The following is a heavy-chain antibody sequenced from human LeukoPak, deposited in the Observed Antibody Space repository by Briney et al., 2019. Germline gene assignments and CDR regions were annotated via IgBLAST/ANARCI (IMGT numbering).Heavy chain of an antibody. CDR2: ISAYNGNT. CDR3: ARDPVAGSGHYYYYYMDV. Sequence: ASVKVSCKASGYTFISYGISWVRQAPGQGLEWMGWISAYNGNTNYAQKLQGRVTMTTDTSTSTAYMELRSLRSDDTAVYYCARDPVAGSGHYYYYYMDVWGKGTTVTISS. J-gene: IGHJ6*03. D-gene: IGHD3-10*01. V-gene: IGHV1-18*01. CDR1: GYTFISYG.